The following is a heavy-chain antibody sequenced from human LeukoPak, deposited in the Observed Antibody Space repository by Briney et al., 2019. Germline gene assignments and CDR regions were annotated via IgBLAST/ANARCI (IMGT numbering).Heavy chain of an antibody. D-gene: IGHD3-10*01. CDR2: MKQDGSEK. V-gene: IGHV3-7*01. CDR3: ARDPGWFGDDAFDI. Sequence: NMKQDGSEKYYVASVKGRFTISRDNAKNSLYLQMNSLRAEDTAVYYCARDPGWFGDDAFDIWGQGTMVTVSS. J-gene: IGHJ3*02.